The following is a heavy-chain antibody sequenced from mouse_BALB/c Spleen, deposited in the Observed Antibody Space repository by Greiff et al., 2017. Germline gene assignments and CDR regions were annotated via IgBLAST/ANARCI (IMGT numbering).Heavy chain of an antibody. CDR2: ILPGSGST. CDR3: ARRGYYYAMDY. V-gene: IGHV1-9*01. CDR1: GYTFSSYW. Sequence: QLQQSGAELMKPGASVKISCKATGYTFSSYWIEWVKQRPGHGLEWIGEILPGSGSTNYNEKFKGKATFTADTSSNTAYMQLSSLTSEDSAVYYCARRGYYYAMDYWGQGTSVTVSS. J-gene: IGHJ4*01.